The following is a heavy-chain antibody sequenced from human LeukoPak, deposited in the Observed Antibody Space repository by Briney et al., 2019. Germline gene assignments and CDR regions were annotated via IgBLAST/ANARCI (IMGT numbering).Heavy chain of an antibody. CDR1: GYTFTGHY. D-gene: IGHD6-13*01. CDR2: INPSSGGI. Sequence: ASVKVSCKASGYTFTGHYMHWVRQAPGQGLEWMGWINPSSGGIKYAQNFQGRVAMTRDTSISTAYMELSRLTSDDTAIYYCARDSFAGYSSSWHFDNRGQGSLVTVSS. J-gene: IGHJ4*02. V-gene: IGHV1-2*02. CDR3: ARDSFAGYSSSWHFDN.